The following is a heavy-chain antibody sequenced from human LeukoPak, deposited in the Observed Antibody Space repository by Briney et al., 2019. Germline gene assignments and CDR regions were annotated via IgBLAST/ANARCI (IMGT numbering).Heavy chain of an antibody. CDR1: GGSISSYY. V-gene: IGHV4-59*01. CDR3: AREQYSSGWYGGSVY. CDR2: IYYSGST. Sequence: PSETLSLTCTVSGGSISSYYWSWIRQPPGKGLEWIGYIYYSGSTNYNPSLKSRVTISVDTSKNQFSLKLSSVTAADTAVYYCAREQYSSGWYGGSVYWGQGTLVTVSS. D-gene: IGHD6-19*01. J-gene: IGHJ4*02.